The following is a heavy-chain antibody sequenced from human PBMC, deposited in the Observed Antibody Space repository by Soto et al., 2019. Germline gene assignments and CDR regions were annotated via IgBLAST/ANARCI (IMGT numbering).Heavy chain of an antibody. D-gene: IGHD2-8*01. CDR3: ARVYAYYFDY. CDR2: IYYSGST. J-gene: IGHJ4*02. Sequence: SETLSLTCTVSGASISSYYWSWIRQPPGKGLEWIGYIYYSGSTNYNPSLKSRVTISVDTSKNQFSLKLSSVTAADTAVYYCARVYAYYFDYWGQGTLVTVS. CDR1: GASISSYY. V-gene: IGHV4-59*01.